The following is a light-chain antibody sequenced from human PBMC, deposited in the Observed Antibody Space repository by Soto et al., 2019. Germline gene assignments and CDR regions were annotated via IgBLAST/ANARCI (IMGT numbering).Light chain of an antibody. V-gene: IGKV3-20*01. J-gene: IGKJ2*01. CDR2: GAS. Sequence: EIVLTQSPGTLSLSPGERATLSCRASQSIRSNYLAWYQQKPGQAPRLLISGASSRATVIPERFSGSGSGTDFTLTISRLEPEDFAVYYCQQYGRSPPLYTFGQGTKLEIK. CDR3: QQYGRSPPLYT. CDR1: QSIRSNY.